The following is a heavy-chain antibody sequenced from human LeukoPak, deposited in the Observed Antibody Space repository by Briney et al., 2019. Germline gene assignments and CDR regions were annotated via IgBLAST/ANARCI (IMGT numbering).Heavy chain of an antibody. CDR3: ARGSGWYRLGREYFQH. CDR2: ISAYSTYNGNT. J-gene: IGHJ1*01. V-gene: IGHV1-18*01. CDR1: GYTFTSYG. D-gene: IGHD6-19*01. Sequence: GASVKVSCKASGYTFTSYGISWVRQAPGQGPEWMGWISAYSTYNGNTNYAQKFQGRVTMTTDTSTSTAYMELSSLRSEDTAVYYCARGSGWYRLGREYFQHWGQGTLVTVSS.